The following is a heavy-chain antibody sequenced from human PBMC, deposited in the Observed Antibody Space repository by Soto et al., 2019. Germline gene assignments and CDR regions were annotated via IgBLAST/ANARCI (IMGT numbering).Heavy chain of an antibody. CDR2: IYYSGST. J-gene: IGHJ3*02. CDR1: GDSINSYF. Sequence: QVQLQESGPGLVKPSETLSLTCTVSGDSINSYFWSWIRQPPGKGLEWIGYIYYSGSTSYNPSLKSRVTISVDTSKNQFSLKLSSVTAADTAVYYCARDKPTPPNSCWDAFDIWGQGTMVTVSS. D-gene: IGHD6-19*01. CDR3: ARDKPTPPNSCWDAFDI. V-gene: IGHV4-59*01.